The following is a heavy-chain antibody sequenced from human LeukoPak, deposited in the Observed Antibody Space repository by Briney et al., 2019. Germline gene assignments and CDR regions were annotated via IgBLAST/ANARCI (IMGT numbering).Heavy chain of an antibody. Sequence: ASVKVSCKASGYTFTSYDINWVRQATGQGLEWMGWMNPNSGNTGYAQKFQGRVTMTRNTSISTAYMELSSPRSEDTAVYYCARGRGYSSGWYEDWFDPWGQGTLVTVSS. V-gene: IGHV1-8*01. CDR1: GYTFTSYD. CDR2: MNPNSGNT. J-gene: IGHJ5*02. CDR3: ARGRGYSSGWYEDWFDP. D-gene: IGHD6-19*01.